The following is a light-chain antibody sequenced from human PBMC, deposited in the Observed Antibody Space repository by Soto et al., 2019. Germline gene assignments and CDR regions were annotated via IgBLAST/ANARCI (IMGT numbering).Light chain of an antibody. V-gene: IGKV3-15*01. CDR3: QQYNKWPNYN. J-gene: IGKJ2*01. CDR1: QSVSSN. Sequence: EIVMTQSPATLSVSPGERATLSCRASQSVSSNLAWYQQKPGQAPSLLIYGASTRATGIPARFSGSRSGTEFTLTISSLQSEDFAVYYWQQYNKWPNYNFGQGTKLEIK. CDR2: GAS.